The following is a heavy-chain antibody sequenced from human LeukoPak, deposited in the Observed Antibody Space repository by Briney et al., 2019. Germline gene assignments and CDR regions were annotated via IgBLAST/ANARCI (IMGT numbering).Heavy chain of an antibody. V-gene: IGHV1-46*01. CDR1: GYSLTRYN. CDR3: ARGPPGYCSGGRCYWYYYYMDV. Sequence: ASVKVSCKASGYSLTRYNMHWARQAPGQGLEWVGIINPSGDSTSYAQKFQGRVTMTGDMSTSTVYMELSSLRSEDTAVYYCARGPPGYCSGGRCYWYYYYMDVWGQGTLVTVSS. D-gene: IGHD2-15*01. J-gene: IGHJ6*02. CDR2: INPSGDST.